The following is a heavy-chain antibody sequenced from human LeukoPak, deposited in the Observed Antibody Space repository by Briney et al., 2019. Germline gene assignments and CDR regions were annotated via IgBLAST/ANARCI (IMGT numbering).Heavy chain of an antibody. V-gene: IGHV4-59*01. Sequence: SETLSLTCTVSGGSISSYYWSWIRQPPGKGLERIGYIYYSGSTNYNPSLKSRVTISVDTSKNQFSLKLSSVTAADTAVYYCARVPYDILTGYPHYGMDVWGQGTTVTVSS. CDR1: GGSISSYY. J-gene: IGHJ6*02. CDR2: IYYSGST. D-gene: IGHD3-9*01. CDR3: ARVPYDILTGYPHYGMDV.